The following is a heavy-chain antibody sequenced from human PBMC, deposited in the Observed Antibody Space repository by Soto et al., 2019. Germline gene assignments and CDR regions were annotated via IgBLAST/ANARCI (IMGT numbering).Heavy chain of an antibody. CDR2: IYYSGST. J-gene: IGHJ6*02. Sequence: SETLSLTCTVSGGSISSGGYYWSWIRQHPRKGLEWIGYIYYSGSTYYNPSLKSRLTISVDTSKNQFSLKLSSVTAADTAIYYCARDRRAVAGPFGMDVWGQGTTVTVSS. V-gene: IGHV4-31*03. CDR1: GGSISSGGYY. CDR3: ARDRRAVAGPFGMDV. D-gene: IGHD6-19*01.